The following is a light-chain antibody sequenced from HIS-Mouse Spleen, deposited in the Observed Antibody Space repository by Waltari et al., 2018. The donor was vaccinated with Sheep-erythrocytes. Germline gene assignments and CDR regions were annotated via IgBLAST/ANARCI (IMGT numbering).Light chain of an antibody. J-gene: IGLJ3*02. CDR3: QAWDSSTAWV. Sequence: SYELTQPPSVSVSPGQTASITCSGDQLGDKYACWYQQRPGQSPVLVIYQDSKRPSGSPERVSGSNSGNTVTLTISGTQAMDEADYYCQAWDSSTAWVFGGGTKLTVL. CDR1: QLGDKY. CDR2: QDS. V-gene: IGLV3-1*01.